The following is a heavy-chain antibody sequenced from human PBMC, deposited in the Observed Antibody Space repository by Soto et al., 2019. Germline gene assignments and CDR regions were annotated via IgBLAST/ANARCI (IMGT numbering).Heavy chain of an antibody. CDR3: ARGIQLWLRLFDY. J-gene: IGHJ4*02. V-gene: IGHV3-30-3*01. CDR1: GFTFTNHA. Sequence: QVQLVESGGGVVQPGRSLRLSCAASGFTFTNHAFHWVRQAPGKGLEWVALISYDGVNKYYADSVKGRFTVSRDNSKNTLSLQMTSLKPDDTAVYYCARGIQLWLRLFDYWGQGTLVTVSS. D-gene: IGHD1-1*01. CDR2: ISYDGVNK.